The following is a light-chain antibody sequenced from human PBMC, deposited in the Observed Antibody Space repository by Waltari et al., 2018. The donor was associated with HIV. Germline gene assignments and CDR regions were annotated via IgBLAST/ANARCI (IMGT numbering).Light chain of an antibody. J-gene: IGKJ3*01. CDR1: PGIISY. V-gene: IGKV1-9*01. CDR3: QQLNSDPFT. Sequence: DIQLTQSPSFLSASVGDRVTITCRASPGIISYLAWYQQKLGKAPKLLIYAASTLQSGGPSKVSGSGSGTEFTRTISSLQPEDVATYYCQQLNSDPFTFGPGTKVDFK. CDR2: AAS.